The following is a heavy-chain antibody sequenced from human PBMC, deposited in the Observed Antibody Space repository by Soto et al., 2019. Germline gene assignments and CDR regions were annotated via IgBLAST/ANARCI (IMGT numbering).Heavy chain of an antibody. CDR1: GFTFSSYS. Sequence: EVQLVESGGGLVQPGGSLRLSCAASGFTFSSYSMNWVRQAPGKGLEWVSYISSSSSTIYYADSVKGRFTISRDNAKNSLYLQMNSLRDEDTAVYSCARGADYDSSGIRLNWFDPWGQGNLVTVSS. CDR3: ARGADYDSSGIRLNWFDP. V-gene: IGHV3-48*02. CDR2: ISSSSSTI. D-gene: IGHD3-22*01. J-gene: IGHJ5*02.